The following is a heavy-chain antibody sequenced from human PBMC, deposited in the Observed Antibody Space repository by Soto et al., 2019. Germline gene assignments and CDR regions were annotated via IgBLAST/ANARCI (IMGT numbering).Heavy chain of an antibody. CDR2: ISWDGGST. CDR1: GFTFDDYT. CDR3: EKDALPPAHLLNGMDV. J-gene: IGHJ6*04. V-gene: IGHV3-43*01. D-gene: IGHD2-15*01. Sequence: EVQLVESGGVVVQPGGSLRLSCAASGFTFDDYTMHWVRQAPGKGLEWVSLISWDGGSTYYADSVKGRFTISRDNSKNSLYLQMNRLTTQDTALYYCEKDALPPAHLLNGMDVWGKGTTVTVSS.